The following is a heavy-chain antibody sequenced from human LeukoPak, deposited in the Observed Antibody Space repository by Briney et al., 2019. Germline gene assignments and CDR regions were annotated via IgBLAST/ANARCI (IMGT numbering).Heavy chain of an antibody. J-gene: IGHJ3*02. CDR3: ARDVMVERRLDAFDI. CDR1: GFTFSSSW. Sequence: GGSLRLSCAASGFTFSSSWMSWVRQAPGKGLEWVANIKQDGSEKYYVDSVKGRFTISRGNAKNSLYLQMNSLRAEDTAVYYCARDVMVERRLDAFDIWGQGTMVTVSS. D-gene: IGHD1-1*01. V-gene: IGHV3-7*01. CDR2: IKQDGSEK.